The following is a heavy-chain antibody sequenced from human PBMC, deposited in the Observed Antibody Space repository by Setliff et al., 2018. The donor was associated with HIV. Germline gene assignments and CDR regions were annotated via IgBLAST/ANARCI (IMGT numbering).Heavy chain of an antibody. D-gene: IGHD3-3*01. J-gene: IGHJ6*03. CDR2: INTNTENP. CDR1: GYTFTKYG. CDR3: ARAQALLRVYYMDV. V-gene: IGHV7-4-1*02. Sequence: SVKVSCKASGYTFTKYGISWVRQAPGQGLEWLGWINTNTENPTYAQGFTGRFVFSLDTSVSAAFLQISSLKAEDTAVYYCARAQALLRVYYMDVWGKGTTVTVSS.